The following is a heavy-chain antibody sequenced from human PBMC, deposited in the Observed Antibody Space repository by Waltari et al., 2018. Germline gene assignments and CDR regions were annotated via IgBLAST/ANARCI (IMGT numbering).Heavy chain of an antibody. CDR1: GGSISSYY. J-gene: IGHJ4*02. Sequence: QVQLQESGPGLVKPSETLSLTCTVSGGSISSYYWSWIRQPAGKGLEWIGRMYTSGRPNYNPSLKSRVTMSVDTSKNQFSLKLSSVTAADTAVYYCARDAAGYTDPYYFDYWGQGTLVTVSS. CDR2: MYTSGRP. CDR3: ARDAAGYTDPYYFDY. D-gene: IGHD6-13*01. V-gene: IGHV4-4*07.